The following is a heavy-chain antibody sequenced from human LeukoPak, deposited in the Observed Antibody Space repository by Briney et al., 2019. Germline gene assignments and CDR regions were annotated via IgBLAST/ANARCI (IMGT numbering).Heavy chain of an antibody. Sequence: PGGSLRLSCAASGFTFSDYYMSWIRQAPGKGLEWVSYISSSGSTIYYADSVKGRFTISRDNAKNSLYLQMNSLRAKDTAVYYCARTGRKLDPRNIDYWGQGTLVTVSS. CDR2: ISSSGSTI. CDR3: ARTGRKLDPRNIDY. D-gene: IGHD1-14*01. V-gene: IGHV3-11*01. J-gene: IGHJ4*02. CDR1: GFTFSDYY.